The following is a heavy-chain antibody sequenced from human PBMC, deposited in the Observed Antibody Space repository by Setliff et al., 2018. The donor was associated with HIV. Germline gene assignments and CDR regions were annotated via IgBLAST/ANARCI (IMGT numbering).Heavy chain of an antibody. V-gene: IGHV5-51*01. CDR2: IYPGDSDT. Sequence: PGESPKISCQSSGYSFSSNWIAWVRQMPGEGLEWMGIIYPGDSDTRYSPSLQGQVSISVDMSLNTAYLQWRSLKASDTAMYYCARVMVGAYDAFDLWGQGTMVTVS. CDR3: ARVMVGAYDAFDL. CDR1: GYSFSSNW. D-gene: IGHD1-26*01. J-gene: IGHJ3*01.